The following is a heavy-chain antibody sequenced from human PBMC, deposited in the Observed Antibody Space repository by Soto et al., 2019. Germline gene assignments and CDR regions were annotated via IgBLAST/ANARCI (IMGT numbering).Heavy chain of an antibody. Sequence: QVQLQQWGAGPLRPLETLSLTCGVSGGSFSGYYWAWIRQSPGKGLEWIGEINDRGSINYNPSLKSRVSISVDTSKNHYSLKLRSVTAADTAVYYCARESHDILTGPPWVWYFDLWGRGTLVT. J-gene: IGHJ2*01. CDR1: GGSFSGYY. CDR3: ARESHDILTGPPWVWYFDL. D-gene: IGHD3-9*01. CDR2: INDRGSI. V-gene: IGHV4-34*01.